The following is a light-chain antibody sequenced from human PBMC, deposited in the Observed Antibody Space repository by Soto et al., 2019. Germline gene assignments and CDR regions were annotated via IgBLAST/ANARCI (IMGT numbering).Light chain of an antibody. CDR2: EVS. J-gene: IGLJ3*02. CDR3: SSYAGSNKVV. CDR1: SSDVGGSNY. V-gene: IGLV2-8*01. Sequence: QSVLTQPPSASGSPGQSVTISCTGTSSDVGGSNYVSWYQQHPGKAPKLMIYEVSKRPSGVPDRFSGSKSGNTASLTVSGLQAEDEADYYCSSYAGSNKVVFGGGTKLT.